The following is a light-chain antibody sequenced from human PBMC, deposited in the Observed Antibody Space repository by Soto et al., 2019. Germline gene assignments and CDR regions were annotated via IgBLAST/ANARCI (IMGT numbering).Light chain of an antibody. CDR2: RND. CDR3: AVWDDIMRGPL. J-gene: IGLJ3*02. Sequence: QSVLTQPPSASGTPGQGVTISCSGSSSNTGSNYVYWYQHLPGTAPKLLIYRNDQRPSGVPDRFSGSKSGTSASLAISGLWSEDEADYYCAVWDDIMRGPLFGGGTKLTVL. V-gene: IGLV1-47*03. CDR1: SSNTGSNY.